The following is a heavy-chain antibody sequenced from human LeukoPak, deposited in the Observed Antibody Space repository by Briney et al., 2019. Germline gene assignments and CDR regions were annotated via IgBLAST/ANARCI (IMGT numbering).Heavy chain of an antibody. J-gene: IGHJ4*02. CDR3: TAADATSSYRDCSGIRCHLFDY. D-gene: IGHD2-2*01. CDR1: GFTFSSYG. V-gene: IGHV3-30*03. Sequence: GGSLRLSCAASGFTFSSYGMHWVRQAPGKGLEWVAVISYDGSNKYYADSVKGRFTISRDNSKNTLYLQMNSLKTEDTAVYYCTAADATSSYRDCSGIRCHLFDYWGQGTLVTVSS. CDR2: ISYDGSNK.